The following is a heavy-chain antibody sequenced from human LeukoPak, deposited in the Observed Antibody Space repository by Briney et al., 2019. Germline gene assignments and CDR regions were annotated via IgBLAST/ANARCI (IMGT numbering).Heavy chain of an antibody. V-gene: IGHV4-30-4*08. CDR3: ATYSSGWYPNDY. CDR2: IYYSGSA. D-gene: IGHD6-19*01. CDR1: GGSISSGDYY. Sequence: SETLSLTCTVSGGSISSGDYYWSWIRQPPGKGLEWIGYIYYSGSAYYNPSLKSRVTISVDTSKNQFSLKLSSVTAADTAVYYCATYSSGWYPNDYWGQGTLVTVSS. J-gene: IGHJ4*02.